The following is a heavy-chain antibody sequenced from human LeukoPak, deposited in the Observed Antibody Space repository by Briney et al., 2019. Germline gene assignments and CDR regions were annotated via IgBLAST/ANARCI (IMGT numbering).Heavy chain of an antibody. CDR1: GYTFTGYY. CDR3: ARGRIAAAGTGPYYYYYYMDV. Sequence: GASVKVSCKASGYTFTGYYMHWVRQAPGQGLEWMGWINPNSGGTNYAQKSQGRVTMTRDTSISTAYMELSRLRSDDTAVYYCARGRIAAAGTGPYYYYYYMDVWGKGTTVTVSS. D-gene: IGHD6-13*01. CDR2: INPNSGGT. J-gene: IGHJ6*03. V-gene: IGHV1-2*02.